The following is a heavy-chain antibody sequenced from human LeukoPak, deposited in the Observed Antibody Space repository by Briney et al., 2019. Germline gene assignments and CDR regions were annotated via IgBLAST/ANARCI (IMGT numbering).Heavy chain of an antibody. D-gene: IGHD3-22*01. CDR1: GFTFSSYS. Sequence: PGGSLRLSCTASGFTFSSYSMNWVRQAPGKGLQWVSSISSSSSYIYYADSVKGRFTISRDNAKNSLYLQMNSLRAEDTAVHYCASTDSSGYYYHWGQGTLVTVSS. CDR3: ASTDSSGYYYH. V-gene: IGHV3-21*03. CDR2: ISSSSSYI. J-gene: IGHJ5*02.